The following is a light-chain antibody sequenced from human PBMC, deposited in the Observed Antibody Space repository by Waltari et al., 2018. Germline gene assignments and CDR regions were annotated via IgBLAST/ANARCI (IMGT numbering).Light chain of an antibody. J-gene: IGKJ1*01. CDR3: QQYVESPAT. CDR2: HAS. CDR1: QSVRIY. V-gene: IGKV3-20*01. Sequence: EIVLTQSPGTVSLSPGDRATFSCWANQSVRIYLAWYQQKPGQAPRLLIYHASSRATGIPDRFSGSGSGTDFRLTISRLEPEDFAMYYCQQYVESPATFGQGTKVEIK.